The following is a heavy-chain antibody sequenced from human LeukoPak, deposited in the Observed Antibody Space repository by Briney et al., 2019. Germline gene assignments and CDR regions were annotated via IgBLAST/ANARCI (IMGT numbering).Heavy chain of an antibody. J-gene: IGHJ4*02. D-gene: IGHD2-8*01. CDR1: GGSISTYY. CDR3: ARSGTKTNCFDY. Sequence: SETLSLTCTVSGGSISTYYWSWIRQPPGKGLEWIGYIYYSGSTNYSPSLQSRVTISVDTSRNQFSLRLSSVTAADTAMYYCARSGTKTNCFDYWGQGTLVTVSS. V-gene: IGHV4-59*01. CDR2: IYYSGST.